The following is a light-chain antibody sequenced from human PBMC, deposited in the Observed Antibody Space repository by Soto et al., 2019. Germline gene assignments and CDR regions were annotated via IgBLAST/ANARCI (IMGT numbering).Light chain of an antibody. J-gene: IGLJ3*02. CDR3: SSYTSSSTLEV. CDR2: EDS. Sequence: QSALTQPASVSGSPGQSITISCTGTSSDAGGYNYVSWYQQHPGKAPKLMIYEDSNRPSGVSNRFSGSKSGNTASLTISGLQAEDEADYYCSSYTSSSTLEVFGGGTKLTVL. CDR1: SSDAGGYNY. V-gene: IGLV2-14*01.